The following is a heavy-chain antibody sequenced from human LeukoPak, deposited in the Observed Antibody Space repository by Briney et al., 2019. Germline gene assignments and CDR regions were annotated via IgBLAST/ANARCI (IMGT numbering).Heavy chain of an antibody. V-gene: IGHV1-69*05. CDR2: IIPIFGTA. CDR1: GGTFSSYA. Sequence: GASVKVSCKASGGTFSSYAISWVRQAPGQGLEWMGGIIPIFGTANYAQKFQGRVTITTDESTSTAYMELSSLRSEDTAVYCCARADIAAAGSNWFDPWGQGTLVTVSS. J-gene: IGHJ5*02. CDR3: ARADIAAAGSNWFDP. D-gene: IGHD6-13*01.